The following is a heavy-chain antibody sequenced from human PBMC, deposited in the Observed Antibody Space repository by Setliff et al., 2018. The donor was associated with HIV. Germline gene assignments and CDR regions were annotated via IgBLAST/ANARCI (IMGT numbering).Heavy chain of an antibody. V-gene: IGHV4-59*08. CDR3: ARTRGYTYGYIDS. CDR1: GGSFNTFY. J-gene: IGHJ4*02. D-gene: IGHD5-18*01. Sequence: SETLSLTCAVSGGSFNTFYWSWIRQPAGEGLEWIGNIYYSGSTYYNPSLKSRVTISVDTSKNQFSLRLSYVTAADTAVYYCARTRGYTYGYIDSWGQGTLVTVSS. CDR2: IYYSGST.